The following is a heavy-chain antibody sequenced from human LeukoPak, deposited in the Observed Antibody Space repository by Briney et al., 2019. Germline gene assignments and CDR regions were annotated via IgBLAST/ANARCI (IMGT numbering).Heavy chain of an antibody. D-gene: IGHD2-2*01. Sequence: GGSLRLSCAASGFTFSSYWMHWVRQAPGKGLVWVSRINSDVSSTSYADSVKGRFTISRDNAKNTLYLQMDSLRAEDTAVYYCARIIGYCSSTSCYVGGYYGMDVWGQGTTVTVSS. V-gene: IGHV3-74*01. CDR2: INSDVSST. CDR1: GFTFSSYW. CDR3: ARIIGYCSSTSCYVGGYYGMDV. J-gene: IGHJ6*02.